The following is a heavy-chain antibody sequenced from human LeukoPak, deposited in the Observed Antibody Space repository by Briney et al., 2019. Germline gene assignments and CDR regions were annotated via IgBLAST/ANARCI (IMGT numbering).Heavy chain of an antibody. J-gene: IGHJ4*02. D-gene: IGHD3-22*01. Sequence: ASVKVSCKASGYTFTGYYMHWVRQAPGQGLEWMTMINPRGGSTIYAQKFQGRVTMTRDMSTSTVYMELSSLRSEDTAVYYCARDNSHYYYHSSGYSFDYWGQGTRVTVSS. V-gene: IGHV1-46*01. CDR2: INPRGGST. CDR1: GYTFTGYY. CDR3: ARDNSHYYYHSSGYSFDY.